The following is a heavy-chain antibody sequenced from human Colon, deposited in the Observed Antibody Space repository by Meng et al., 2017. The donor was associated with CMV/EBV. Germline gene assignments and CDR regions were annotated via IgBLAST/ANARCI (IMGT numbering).Heavy chain of an antibody. CDR2: IKEDGSHR. D-gene: IGHD6-13*01. CDR3: ARDPGFSSFDY. CDR1: GFPFGTSW. J-gene: IGHJ4*02. V-gene: IGHV3-7*01. Sequence: GESLKISCAASGFPFGTSWMSWVRQAPGKGLELVANIKEDGSHRNHLHSVKGRFTISRDNAKASLYLQMNSLRPEDTAVYYCARDPGFSSFDYWGQGALVTVSS.